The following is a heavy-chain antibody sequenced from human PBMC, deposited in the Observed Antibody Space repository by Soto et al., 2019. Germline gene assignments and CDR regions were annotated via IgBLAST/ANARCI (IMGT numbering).Heavy chain of an antibody. J-gene: IGHJ4*02. CDR2: ISGGGGNT. CDR1: GFTFSNYA. CDR3: AKERLGRGADY. V-gene: IGHV3-23*01. Sequence: EVQLLESGGGLVQPGGSLRLSCAASGFTFSNYAMSWVRQTPGKGLEWVSTISGGGGNTYYPDSVKGRFTISRDNSKDTVYLQMNSLRAEDTAIYYCAKERLGRGADYWGQGALVTVT.